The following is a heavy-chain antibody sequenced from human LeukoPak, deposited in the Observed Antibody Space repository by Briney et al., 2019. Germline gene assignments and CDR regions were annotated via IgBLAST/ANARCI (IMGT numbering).Heavy chain of an antibody. J-gene: IGHJ5*02. CDR1: GGSISSSSYY. CDR2: IYYSGST. D-gene: IGHD5-12*01. V-gene: IGHV4-39*02. CDR3: ARDFSPKKWLRLGRWFDP. Sequence: PSETLSLTCTVSGGSISSSSYYWGWIRQPPGKGLEWIGSIYYSGSTYYNPSLKSRVTISVDTSKNQFSLKLSSVTAADTAVYYCARDFSPKKWLRLGRWFDPWGQGTLVTVSS.